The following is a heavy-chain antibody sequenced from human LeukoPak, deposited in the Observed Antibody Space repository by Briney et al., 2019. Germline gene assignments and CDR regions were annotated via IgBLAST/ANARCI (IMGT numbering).Heavy chain of an antibody. CDR3: AREGYTNGWYQWFDP. CDR1: GDSVSSNSVA. D-gene: IGHD6-19*01. CDR2: TYFKSKWYN. V-gene: IGHV6-1*01. J-gene: IGHJ5*02. Sequence: SQTLSLTCVISGDSVSSNSVAWSWIRQSPSRGLEWLGRTYFKSKWYNHYAGPVKGRITINPDTSKNEFSLQLKSVTPEDAAVYYCAREGYTNGWYQWFDPWGQGTLVTVSS.